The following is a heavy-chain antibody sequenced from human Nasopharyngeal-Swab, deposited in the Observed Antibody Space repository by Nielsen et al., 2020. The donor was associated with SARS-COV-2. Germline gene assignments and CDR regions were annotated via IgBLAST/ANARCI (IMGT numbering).Heavy chain of an antibody. V-gene: IGHV3-73*01. CDR2: IGDKDHNYAT. Sequence: GESLKIPCAASGFIFSASAIRWVRQASGKGLEWVGRIGDKDHNYATTYGASVQGRFTISRDDSKNTAFLQMDSLKTEDTALYYCTTDFYFDYWGQGTLVTVSS. CDR1: GFIFSASA. J-gene: IGHJ4*02. CDR3: TTDFYFDY.